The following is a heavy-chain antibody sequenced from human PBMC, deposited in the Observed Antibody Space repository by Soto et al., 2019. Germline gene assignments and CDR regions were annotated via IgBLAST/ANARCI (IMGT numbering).Heavy chain of an antibody. CDR1: GGSISSGDYY. V-gene: IGHV4-30-4*01. Sequence: PSETLSLTCTVSGGSISSGDYYWSWIRQPPGKGLEWIGYIYYSGSTYYNPSLKSRVTISVDTSKNQFSLKLSSVTAADTAVYYCARVAPHPHDYGDYYYYYGMDVWGQGTTVTVSS. CDR2: IYYSGST. D-gene: IGHD4-17*01. CDR3: ARVAPHPHDYGDYYYYYGMDV. J-gene: IGHJ6*02.